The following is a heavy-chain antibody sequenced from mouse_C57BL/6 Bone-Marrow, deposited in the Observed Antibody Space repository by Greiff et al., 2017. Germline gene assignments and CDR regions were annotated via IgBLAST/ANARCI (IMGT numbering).Heavy chain of an antibody. Sequence: QVQLKQSGAELVKPGASVKMSCKASGYTFTSYWITWVKQRPGQGLEWIGDIYPGSGSTNYNAKFKSKATLTVDTSSSPAYMQLSSLTSEDSAVYYCARPYYSNYWYFDVWGTGTAVTVSS. CDR3: ARPYYSNYWYFDV. CDR2: IYPGSGST. V-gene: IGHV1-55*01. J-gene: IGHJ1*03. CDR1: GYTFTSYW. D-gene: IGHD2-5*01.